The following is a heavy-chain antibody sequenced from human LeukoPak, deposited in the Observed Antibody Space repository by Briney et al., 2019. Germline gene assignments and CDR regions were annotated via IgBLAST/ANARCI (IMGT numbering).Heavy chain of an antibody. CDR2: ISYDGSNK. Sequence: PGGSLRLSCAASGFTFSSYGMHWVRQAPGKGLEWVAVISYDGSNKYYADSVKGRFTISRDNSKNTLYLQMNSLRAEDTAVYYCAKDREDYYDSSGPLAPWGQGTLVTVSS. V-gene: IGHV3-30*18. CDR1: GFTFSSYG. J-gene: IGHJ5*02. D-gene: IGHD3-22*01. CDR3: AKDREDYYDSSGPLAP.